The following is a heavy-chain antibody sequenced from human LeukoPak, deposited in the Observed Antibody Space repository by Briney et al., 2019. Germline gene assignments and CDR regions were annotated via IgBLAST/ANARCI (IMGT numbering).Heavy chain of an antibody. Sequence: GGSLRLSCAASGFTFDDYAMHWVRQAPGKGLEWVSGISWNSGSIGYADSVKGRFTISRDNAKNSLYLQMNSLRAEDTALYYCAKGEGYYYGSGSVDYWGQGTLVTVSS. CDR1: GFTFDDYA. J-gene: IGHJ4*02. CDR3: AKGEGYYYGSGSVDY. D-gene: IGHD3-10*01. V-gene: IGHV3-9*01. CDR2: ISWNSGSI.